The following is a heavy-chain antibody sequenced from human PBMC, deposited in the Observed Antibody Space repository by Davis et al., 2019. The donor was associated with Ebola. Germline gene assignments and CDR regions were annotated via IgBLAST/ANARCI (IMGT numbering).Heavy chain of an antibody. Sequence: PSETLSLTCTVSGGSISRYYWRWIRQPAGKGLEWIGRIYTSGRTNYNPSLKSRVTMSVDTSKYQFSLKLSSVTAADTAVYYCARDRGLRYRAAADRLGFDPWGQGTLVTVSS. J-gene: IGHJ5*02. CDR1: GGSISRYY. CDR3: ARDRGLRYRAAADRLGFDP. V-gene: IGHV4-4*07. CDR2: IYTSGRT. D-gene: IGHD6-13*01.